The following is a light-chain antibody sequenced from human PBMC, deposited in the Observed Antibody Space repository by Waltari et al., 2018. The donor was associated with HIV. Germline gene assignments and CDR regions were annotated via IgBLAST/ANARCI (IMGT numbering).Light chain of an antibody. Sequence: DIQLTQSPSFLSASVGDRVTIPCRASQGISSYLAWYQQKPGKVPKLLINAASTLQTGVPSRFSGSGSGTEFTLTISSLQPEDFATYYCEQLLTYPLTFGGGTKVEIK. CDR3: EQLLTYPLT. CDR2: AAS. J-gene: IGKJ4*01. V-gene: IGKV1-9*01. CDR1: QGISSY.